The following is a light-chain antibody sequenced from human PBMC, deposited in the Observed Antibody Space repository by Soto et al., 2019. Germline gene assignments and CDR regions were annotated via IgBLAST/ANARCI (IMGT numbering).Light chain of an antibody. J-gene: IGKJ1*01. CDR3: QQYYSAPRT. V-gene: IGKV4-1*01. CDR2: WAS. Sequence: DIVMTQSPDSLAVSLCVRATINCKSSQSLLNTSNNKNYLTWYQQKPGQPPKLLIYWASTRESGVPDRFSGSGSGTDFTLTISSLQAEDVAVYYCQQYYSAPRTFGQGTKVDIK. CDR1: QSLLNTSNNKNY.